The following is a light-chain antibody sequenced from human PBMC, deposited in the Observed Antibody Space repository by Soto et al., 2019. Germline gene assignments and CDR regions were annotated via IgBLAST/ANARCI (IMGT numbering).Light chain of an antibody. Sequence: AIRMTQSPSSFSASTGDRVTITCRASQGISSYLAWYQQKPGKAPKLLIYTASTVQSGVPSRFSGSGSGTDFTLTISGLQSEDFATYYCQHYYSYPRTFGQGTKVEIK. CDR1: QGISSY. J-gene: IGKJ1*01. CDR2: TAS. V-gene: IGKV1-8*01. CDR3: QHYYSYPRT.